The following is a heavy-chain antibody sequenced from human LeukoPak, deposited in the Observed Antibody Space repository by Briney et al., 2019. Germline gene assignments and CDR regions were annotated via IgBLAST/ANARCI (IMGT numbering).Heavy chain of an antibody. CDR3: ARGSGIQLWFYFDY. CDR1: GGSFSGYY. J-gene: IGHJ4*02. V-gene: IGHV4-34*01. D-gene: IGHD5-18*01. CDR2: INHSGST. Sequence: SETLSLTCAVYGGSFSGYYWSWIRQPPGKGLEWIGEINHSGSTNYNPSLKSRVTIPVDTSKNQFSLKLSSVTAADTAVYYCARGSGIQLWFYFDYWGQGTLVTVSS.